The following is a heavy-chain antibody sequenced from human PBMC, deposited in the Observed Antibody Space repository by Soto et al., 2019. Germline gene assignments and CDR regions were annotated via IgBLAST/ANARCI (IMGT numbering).Heavy chain of an antibody. D-gene: IGHD1-7*01. CDR3: ARDMTRTVVPYFDF. J-gene: IGHJ4*02. CDR2: IIPISGAA. Sequence: SVKVSCKASGGTFSNYVVNWVRQAPGQGLEWMGRIIPISGAANYAHKFQGRVTITADKSTSTSYMELSSLRSEDTAVYYCARDMTRTVVPYFDFWGQGTLVTVSS. V-gene: IGHV1-69*06. CDR1: GGTFSNYV.